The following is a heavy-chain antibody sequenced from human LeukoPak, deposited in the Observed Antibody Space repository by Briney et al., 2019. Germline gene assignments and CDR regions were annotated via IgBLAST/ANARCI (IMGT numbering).Heavy chain of an antibody. V-gene: IGHV3-30*02. CDR2: IRYDGSNK. J-gene: IGHJ4*02. CDR3: ARDRTSVAGMFDF. Sequence: GSLRLSCAASGFTFSSYGMHWVRQAQVKGLEWVAFIRYDGSNKYYADSVKGRFTISRDNAKKSLYLQMNSLRDEDMAVYYCARDRTSVAGMFDFWGQGTLVTVSS. CDR1: GFTFSSYG. D-gene: IGHD6-19*01.